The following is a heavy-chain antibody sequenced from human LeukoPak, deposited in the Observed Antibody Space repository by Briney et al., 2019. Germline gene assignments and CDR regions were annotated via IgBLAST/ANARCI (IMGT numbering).Heavy chain of an antibody. CDR3: ARLRRAVAGRRGFLDY. V-gene: IGHV4-34*01. Sequence: PSETLSLTCAVYGGSFSGYYWSWIRQPPGKGLEWIGEINHSGSTNYNPSLKSRVTISVDTSKNQFSLKLSSVTAADTAVYYCARLRRAVAGRRGFLDYWGQGTLVTVSS. CDR1: GGSFSGYY. J-gene: IGHJ4*02. D-gene: IGHD6-19*01. CDR2: INHSGST.